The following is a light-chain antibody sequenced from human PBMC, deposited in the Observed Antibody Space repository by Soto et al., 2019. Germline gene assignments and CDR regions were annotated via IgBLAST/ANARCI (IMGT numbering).Light chain of an antibody. CDR1: QSVRSN. CDR3: QQYDKWPRT. V-gene: IGKV3D-15*01. J-gene: IGKJ1*01. CDR2: GAS. Sequence: EIVMTQSPATLSMSPGERATLSCRASQSVRSNLAWYHQKPGQAPRLLIYGASTRAAGIPDRFSGSGSGTDFTLTITRLEPEDSAVYYCQQYDKWPRTFGQGTKVDIK.